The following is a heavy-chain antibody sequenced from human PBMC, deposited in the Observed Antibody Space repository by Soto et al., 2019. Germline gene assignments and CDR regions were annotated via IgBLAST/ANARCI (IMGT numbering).Heavy chain of an antibody. CDR3: ARDCPRAFYSSGWRGPVAPGY. V-gene: IGHV3-53*01. J-gene: IGHJ4*02. CDR2: IYSGGST. Sequence: PGGSLRLSCAASGFTVSSNYMSWVRQAPGKGLEWVSVIYSGGSTYYADSVKGRLTISRDNSKNTLYLQMNSLRAEDTAVYYCARDCPRAFYSSGWRGPVAPGYWGQGPLVTVSS. CDR1: GFTVSSNY. D-gene: IGHD6-19*01.